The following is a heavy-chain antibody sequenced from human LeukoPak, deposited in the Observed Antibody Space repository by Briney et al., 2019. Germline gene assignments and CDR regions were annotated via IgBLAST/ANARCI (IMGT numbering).Heavy chain of an antibody. CDR1: GFTFDDYA. CDR3: AKDKYSYGYNFDY. CDR2: ISGDGDST. J-gene: IGHJ4*02. V-gene: IGHV3-43*02. Sequence: GGSLRLSCAASGFTFDDYAMHWVRQDPGKGLGWVSLISGDGDSTYYAYSVKGRFTFSRDNSKNSLYLQMNSLRTEDTALFYCAKDKYSYGYNFDYWGQGTLVTVSS. D-gene: IGHD5-18*01.